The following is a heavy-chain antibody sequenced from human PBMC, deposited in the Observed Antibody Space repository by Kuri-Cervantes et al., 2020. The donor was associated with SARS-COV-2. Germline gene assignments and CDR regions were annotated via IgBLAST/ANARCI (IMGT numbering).Heavy chain of an antibody. D-gene: IGHD2-2*03. V-gene: IGHV4-34*01. CDR1: GGSFSGYY. CDR3: ARRHGYCSSTSCPSYYFDY. J-gene: IGHJ4*02. Sequence: SQTLSLTCAVYGGSFSGYYWGWIRQPPGKGLEWIGSIYYSGSTYYNPSLKSRVTISVDTSRNQFSLKLSSVTAADTAVYYCARRHGYCSSTSCPSYYFDYWGQGTLVTVSS. CDR2: IYYSGST.